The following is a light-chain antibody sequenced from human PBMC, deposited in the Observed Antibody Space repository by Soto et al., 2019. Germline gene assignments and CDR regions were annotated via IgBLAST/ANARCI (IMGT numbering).Light chain of an antibody. J-gene: IGKJ1*01. Sequence: DIQMTQSPSTLSASVGDRVTITCRASQSISSWLARYQQKPGKAPKLLIYKASSLESGVPSRFSGSGSGTEFTLTISSLQPDDFATYYCQQYNSYPVVFGQGTKVEIK. CDR2: KAS. CDR3: QQYNSYPVV. V-gene: IGKV1-5*03. CDR1: QSISSW.